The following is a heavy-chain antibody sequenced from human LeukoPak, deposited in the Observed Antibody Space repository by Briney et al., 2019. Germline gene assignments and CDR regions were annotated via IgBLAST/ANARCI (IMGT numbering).Heavy chain of an antibody. D-gene: IGHD1-26*01. V-gene: IGHV4-39*07. CDR1: GGSISSSSYY. CDR2: INHSGST. J-gene: IGHJ4*02. Sequence: PSETLSLTCTVSGGSISSSSYYWSWIRQPPGKGLEWIGEINHSGSTNYNPSLKSRVTISVDTSKNQFSLKLSSVTAADTAVYYCARGFRRGSYYKSLYDYWGQGTLVTVSS. CDR3: ARGFRRGSYYKSLYDY.